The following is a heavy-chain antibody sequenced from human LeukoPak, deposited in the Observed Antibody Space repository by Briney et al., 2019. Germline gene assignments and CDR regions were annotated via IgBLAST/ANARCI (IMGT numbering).Heavy chain of an antibody. V-gene: IGHV1-3*01. CDR1: GYTFTSYA. D-gene: IGHD5-18*01. CDR3: ARDHTADNAFDI. J-gene: IGHJ3*02. CDR2: INAGNGNT. Sequence: ASVKVSCKASGYTFTSYAMHWVRQAPGQRLEWMGWINAGNGNTKYSQKFKGRVTITRDTSASTAYMELSSLRSEDTAVYYCARDHTADNAFDIWGQGTMVTVSS.